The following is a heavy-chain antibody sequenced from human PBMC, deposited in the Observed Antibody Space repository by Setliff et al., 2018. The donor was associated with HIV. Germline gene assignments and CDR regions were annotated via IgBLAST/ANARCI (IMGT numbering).Heavy chain of an antibody. CDR2: ISHSGST. Sequence: SETLSLTCAVSGDSISSNNWWSWVRQPPGKGLEWIGEISHSGSTNYNPSLRSRVTISVDTSKNQFSLKLNSVTAADTAVYYCARHAVPHYYDSSGQSWGPGTLVTVSS. D-gene: IGHD3-22*01. CDR3: ARHAVPHYYDSSGQS. CDR1: GDSISSNNW. V-gene: IGHV4-4*02. J-gene: IGHJ5*02.